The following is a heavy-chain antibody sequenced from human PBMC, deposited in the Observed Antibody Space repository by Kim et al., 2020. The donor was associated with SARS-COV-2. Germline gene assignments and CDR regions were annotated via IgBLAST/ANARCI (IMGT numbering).Heavy chain of an antibody. D-gene: IGHD3-10*01. CDR1: GYTFTSYG. Sequence: ASVKVSCKASGYTFTSYGISWVRQAPGQGLEWMGWISAYNGNTNYAQKLQGRVTMTTDTSTSTAYMELRSLRSDDTAVYYCARDPNYYGSGSWLDYWGQGTLVTVSS. J-gene: IGHJ4*02. CDR2: ISAYNGNT. V-gene: IGHV1-18*01. CDR3: ARDPNYYGSGSWLDY.